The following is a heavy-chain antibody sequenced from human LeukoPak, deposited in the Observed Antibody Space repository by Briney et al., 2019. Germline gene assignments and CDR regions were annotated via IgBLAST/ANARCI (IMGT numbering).Heavy chain of an antibody. Sequence: ASVKVSCKASGYTFTSYGISWVRQAPGQGLEWMGWISAYNGNTNYAQKLQGRVTMTTDTSTSTAYMELRSLRSDDTAVYYCARTHSGSYYGFWGTYYFDYWGQGTLVTVSS. CDR2: ISAYNGNT. V-gene: IGHV1-18*01. D-gene: IGHD1-26*01. J-gene: IGHJ4*02. CDR3: ARTHSGSYYGFWGTYYFDY. CDR1: GYTFTSYG.